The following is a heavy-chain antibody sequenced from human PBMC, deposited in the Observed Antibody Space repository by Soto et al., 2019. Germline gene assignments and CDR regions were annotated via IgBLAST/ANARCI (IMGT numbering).Heavy chain of an antibody. D-gene: IGHD3-3*01. V-gene: IGHV3-53*01. J-gene: IGHJ3*02. CDR1: GFTVSTNY. CDR2: MFSTGTA. Sequence: GGSLRLSCAASGFTVSTNYMSWVRRAPGKVLEWVSVMFSTGTAYYTESVVGRFIVSRDNSKNTLYLQMNSLRAEDTAIYYCTRDSNYGFWSDYYGAFDIWGQGXVVTVSS. CDR3: TRDSNYGFWSDYYGAFDI.